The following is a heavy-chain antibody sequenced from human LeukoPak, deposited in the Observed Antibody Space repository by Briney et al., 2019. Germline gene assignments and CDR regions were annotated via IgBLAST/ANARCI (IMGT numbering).Heavy chain of an antibody. J-gene: IGHJ3*02. CDR2: INRSGST. Sequence: SETLSLTCAVYGGSFSGYYWSWIRQPPGKGLEWIGEINRSGSTNYNPSLKSRVTISVDTSKNQFSLKLSSVTAADTAVYYCASNGDVLLWFGELAPDAFDIWGQGTMVTVSS. V-gene: IGHV4-34*01. D-gene: IGHD3-10*01. CDR1: GGSFSGYY. CDR3: ASNGDVLLWFGELAPDAFDI.